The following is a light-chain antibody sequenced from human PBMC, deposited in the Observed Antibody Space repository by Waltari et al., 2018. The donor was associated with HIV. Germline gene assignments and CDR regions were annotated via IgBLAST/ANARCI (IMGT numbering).Light chain of an antibody. CDR1: QSISIF. CDR2: DAS. Sequence: DIQMTQSPSSLSASVGDRVTITCRASQSISIFLNWYQQNPGKAPKLLISDASRLQSGLPSRFSGSGSGTGFTLTITNLQPEDFATYFCQQSFDVPLVFGPGTKVD. J-gene: IGKJ3*01. CDR3: QQSFDVPLV. V-gene: IGKV1-39*01.